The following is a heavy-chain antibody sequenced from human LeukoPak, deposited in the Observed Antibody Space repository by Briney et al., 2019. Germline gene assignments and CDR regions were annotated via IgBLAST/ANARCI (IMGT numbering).Heavy chain of an antibody. V-gene: IGHV4-59*01. D-gene: IGHD3-22*01. Sequence: SETLSLTCAVSGGSISRYYWSWIRQPPGKGLEWIGYIYYSGSTNYNPSLKSRVTISVDTPKNQFSLKLSSVTAADTAVYYCARHYYDSSGYRFDYWGQGTLVTVSS. CDR2: IYYSGST. J-gene: IGHJ4*02. CDR1: GGSISRYY. CDR3: ARHYYDSSGYRFDY.